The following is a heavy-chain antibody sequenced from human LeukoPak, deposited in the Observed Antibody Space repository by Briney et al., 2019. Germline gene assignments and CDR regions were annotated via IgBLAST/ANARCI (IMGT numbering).Heavy chain of an antibody. CDR2: IKQDGSEK. CDR1: GFTFSRYW. CDR3: AREEYGDHLW. Sequence: GGSLRLSCAASGFTFSRYWMSWVRQAPGKGVEWVANIKQDGSEKYYVDSVKGRFTISRDNAKNSLYLQMNNLRAEDTAVYYCAREEYGDHLWWGQGTLVTVSS. D-gene: IGHD4-17*01. J-gene: IGHJ4*02. V-gene: IGHV3-7*01.